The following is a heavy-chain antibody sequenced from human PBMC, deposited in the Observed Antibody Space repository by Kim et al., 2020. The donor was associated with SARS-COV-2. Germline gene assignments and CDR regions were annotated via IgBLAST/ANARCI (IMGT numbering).Heavy chain of an antibody. V-gene: IGHV3-21*01. J-gene: IGHJ4*02. D-gene: IGHD5-18*01. Sequence: GGSLRLSCAASGFTFSSYSMNWVRQAPGKGLEWVSSISSSSSYINYADSVKGRFTISRDNAKNSLYLQMNSLRAEDTAVYYCAREGYNCKFDYWGQGNL. CDR2: ISSSSSYI. CDR3: AREGYNCKFDY. CDR1: GFTFSSYS.